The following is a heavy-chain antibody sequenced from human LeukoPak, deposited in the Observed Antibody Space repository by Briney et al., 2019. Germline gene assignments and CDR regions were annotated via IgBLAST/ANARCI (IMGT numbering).Heavy chain of an antibody. CDR2: INHSGST. J-gene: IGHJ5*02. CDR1: GGSISSYY. D-gene: IGHD3-3*01. V-gene: IGHV4-34*01. Sequence: SETLSLTCTVSGGSISSYYWSWIRQPPGKGLEWIGEINHSGSTNYNPSLKSRVTISVDTSKNQFSLKLSSVTAADTAVYYCARERARVVTYNWFDPWGQGTLVTVSS. CDR3: ARERARVVTYNWFDP.